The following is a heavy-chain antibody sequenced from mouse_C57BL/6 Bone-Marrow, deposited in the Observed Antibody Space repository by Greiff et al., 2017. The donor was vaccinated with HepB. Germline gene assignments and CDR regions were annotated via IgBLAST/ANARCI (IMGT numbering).Heavy chain of an antibody. V-gene: IGHV2-4*01. CDR2: IWSGGST. CDR1: GFSLTSYG. D-gene: IGHD1-1*01. Sequence: QVQLQQSGPGLVQPSQSLSITCTVSGFSLTSYGVHWVRQPPGKGLEWLGVIWSGGSTDYNAAFISRLSISKDNSKSQVFFKMNSLQADDTAIYYCAKRGYYYGSSYEDAMDYWGQGTSVTVSS. CDR3: AKRGYYYGSSYEDAMDY. J-gene: IGHJ4*01.